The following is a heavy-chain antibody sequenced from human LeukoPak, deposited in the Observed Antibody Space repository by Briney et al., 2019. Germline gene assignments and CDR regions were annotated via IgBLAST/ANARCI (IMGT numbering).Heavy chain of an antibody. CDR2: IYYSGST. D-gene: IGHD6-13*01. Sequence: SETLSLTCTVSGGSISSYYWSRIRQPPGKGLEWIGYIYYSGSTNYNPSLKSRVTISVDTSKNQFSLKLSSVTAADTAVYYCARSPGSSSWDKFDYWGQGTLVTVSS. J-gene: IGHJ4*02. V-gene: IGHV4-59*01. CDR1: GGSISSYY. CDR3: ARSPGSSSWDKFDY.